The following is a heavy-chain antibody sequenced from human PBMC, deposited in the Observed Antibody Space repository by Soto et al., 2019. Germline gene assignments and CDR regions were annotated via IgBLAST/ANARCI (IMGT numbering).Heavy chain of an antibody. CDR1: GGSISSYY. V-gene: IGHV4-59*01. Sequence: PSETLSLTCTVSGGSISSYYWSWIRQPPGKGLEWIGYIYYSGSTNYNPSLKSRVTISVDTSKNQFSLKLSSVTAADTAVYYCARGITGTTGWFGPWGQGTLVTVSS. CDR3: ARGITGTTGWFGP. J-gene: IGHJ5*02. CDR2: IYYSGST. D-gene: IGHD1-7*01.